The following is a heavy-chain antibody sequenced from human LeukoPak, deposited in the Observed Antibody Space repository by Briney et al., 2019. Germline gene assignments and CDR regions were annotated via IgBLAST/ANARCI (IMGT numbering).Heavy chain of an antibody. Sequence: TSETLSLTCTVSGGSISSSSYYWGWIRQPPGKGLEWIGSIYYSGSTYYNPSLKSRVTISVDTSKNQFSLKLSSVAAADTAVYYCARALHSSGWPYWGQGTLVTVSS. CDR1: GGSISSSSYY. J-gene: IGHJ4*02. V-gene: IGHV4-39*07. CDR2: IYYSGST. D-gene: IGHD6-19*01. CDR3: ARALHSSGWPY.